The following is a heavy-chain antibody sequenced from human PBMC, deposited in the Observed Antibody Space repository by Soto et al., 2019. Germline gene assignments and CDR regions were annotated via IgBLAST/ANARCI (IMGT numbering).Heavy chain of an antibody. V-gene: IGHV1-18*01. Sequence: QVQLVQSGAEVKKPGASVKVSCRASGYTFSNHGISWVRQAPGQGLEWMGWISAYNGHTDYPQKVQGRVIMTTDTSTSTAYMELRSLRSDDTAVYYCARDRSSSDYWGQGTLVTVSS. CDR1: GYTFSNHG. CDR2: ISAYNGHT. CDR3: ARDRSSSDY. J-gene: IGHJ4*03.